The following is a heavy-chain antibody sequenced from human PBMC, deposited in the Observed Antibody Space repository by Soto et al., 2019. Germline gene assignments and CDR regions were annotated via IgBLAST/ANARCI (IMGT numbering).Heavy chain of an antibody. J-gene: IGHJ5*02. CDR1: GFNVSSNF. CDR2: FYSGGTS. Sequence: EVQVVESGGGLVQSGGSLRLSCVVSGFNVSSNFMTWVRQAPGKGLEWVSDFYSGGTSYYADSVKGRFTISRDNSKNTVFLQMNNLRADDTAGYYCTTASLWSPRRFDPWGQGTPVTVSS. V-gene: IGHV3-53*01. CDR3: TTASLWSPRRFDP. D-gene: IGHD2-21*01.